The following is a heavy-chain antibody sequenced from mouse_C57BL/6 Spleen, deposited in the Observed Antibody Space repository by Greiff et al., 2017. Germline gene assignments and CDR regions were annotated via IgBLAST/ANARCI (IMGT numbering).Heavy chain of an antibody. CDR1: GYTFTSYW. J-gene: IGHJ3*01. Sequence: QVQLKQPGAELVKPGASVKLSCKASGYTFTSYWMQWVKQRPGQGLEWIGEIDPSDSYTNYNQKFKGKATLTVDTSSSTAYMQLSSLTSEDSAVYYCARGGAYYGNYAFAYWGQGTLVTVSA. D-gene: IGHD2-10*01. CDR2: IDPSDSYT. V-gene: IGHV1-50*01. CDR3: ARGGAYYGNYAFAY.